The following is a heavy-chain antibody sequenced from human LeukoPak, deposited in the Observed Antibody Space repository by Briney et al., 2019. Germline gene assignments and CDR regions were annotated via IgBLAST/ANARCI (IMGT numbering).Heavy chain of an antibody. CDR3: ARDCRRYFDWPPCDAFDI. J-gene: IGHJ3*02. CDR1: GFTFNNYA. CDR2: ISGGGETT. D-gene: IGHD3-9*01. Sequence: GGSLRLSCAASGFTFNNYAMNWVRQAPGKGLEWVSSISGGGETTYYADSAKGRFTISRDNAKNSLYLQMNSLRAEDTAVYYCARDCRRYFDWPPCDAFDIWGQGTMVTVSS. V-gene: IGHV3-23*01.